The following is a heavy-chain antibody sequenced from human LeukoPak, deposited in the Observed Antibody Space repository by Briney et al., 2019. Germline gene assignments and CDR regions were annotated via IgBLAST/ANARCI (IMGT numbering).Heavy chain of an antibody. D-gene: IGHD4-11*01. Sequence: PSETLSLTCTVSGGSVSSGSYYWSWIRQPPGKGLEWIGYIYYSGSTNYNPSLKSRVTISVDTSKNQFSLKLSSVTAADTAVYYCARVRPYSNTPVRRYFDLWGRGTLVTVSS. CDR3: ARVRPYSNTPVRRYFDL. CDR1: GGSVSSGSYY. V-gene: IGHV4-61*01. CDR2: IYYSGST. J-gene: IGHJ2*01.